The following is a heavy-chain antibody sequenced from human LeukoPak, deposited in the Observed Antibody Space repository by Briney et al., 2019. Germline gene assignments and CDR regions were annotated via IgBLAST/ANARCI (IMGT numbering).Heavy chain of an antibody. CDR2: ISGSDGTT. CDR3: AKKGPVIATVTYFDS. J-gene: IGHJ4*02. Sequence: QPGGSLRLSCAASGFSVRTYPMHWVRQAPGKGLEWVSGISGSDGTTYYADSVKGRFSISIDTSKNMLYLHMSRLGGDDTALYYCAKKGPVIATVTYFDSWGQGTLVTVSS. CDR1: GFSVRTYP. V-gene: IGHV3-23*01. D-gene: IGHD4-4*01.